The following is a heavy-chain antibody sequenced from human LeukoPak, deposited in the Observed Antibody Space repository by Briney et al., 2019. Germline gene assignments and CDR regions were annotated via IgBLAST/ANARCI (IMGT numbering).Heavy chain of an antibody. CDR3: ARRPPYSGYDQTYYFDY. CDR2: IDPSDSYT. V-gene: IGHV5-10-1*01. CDR1: GYIFTSYW. D-gene: IGHD5-12*01. J-gene: IGHJ4*02. Sequence: ESLKISCKGSGYIFTSYWISWVRQMPGKGLEWIGRIDPSDSYTNYSPSFQGHVTISADKSISTAYLQWSSLKASDTAMYYCARRPPYSGYDQTYYFDYWGQGTLVTVSS.